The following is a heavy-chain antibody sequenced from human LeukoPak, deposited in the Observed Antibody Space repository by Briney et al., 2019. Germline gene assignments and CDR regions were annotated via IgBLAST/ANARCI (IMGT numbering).Heavy chain of an antibody. CDR2: IKQDGSEK. CDR3: ARDRHYYYDSSGYYRRFDY. Sequence: GGSLRLSCAASGLTFSSYWMSWVRQAPGKGLEWVANIKQDGSEKYYVDSVKGRFTISRDNAKNSLYLQMNSLRAEDTAVYYCARDRHYYYDSSGYYRRFDYWGQGTLVTVSS. D-gene: IGHD3-22*01. J-gene: IGHJ4*02. V-gene: IGHV3-7*01. CDR1: GLTFSSYW.